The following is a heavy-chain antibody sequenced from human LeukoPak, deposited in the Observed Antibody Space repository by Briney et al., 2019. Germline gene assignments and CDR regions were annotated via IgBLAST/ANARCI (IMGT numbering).Heavy chain of an antibody. CDR3: ARGSSYDSSGYQY. CDR2: IYTSGST. J-gene: IGHJ4*02. V-gene: IGHV4-61*02. Sequence: PSETLSLTCTVSGGSISSGSYYWSWIRQPAGKGREWIGRIYTSGSTNYNPSLKSRVTISVDTSKNQFSLKLSSVTAADTAVYYCARGSSYDSSGYQYWGQATLGTVSS. D-gene: IGHD3-22*01. CDR1: GGSISSGSYY.